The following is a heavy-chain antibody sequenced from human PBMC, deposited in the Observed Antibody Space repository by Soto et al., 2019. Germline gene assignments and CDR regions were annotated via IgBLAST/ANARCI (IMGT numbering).Heavy chain of an antibody. D-gene: IGHD3-10*01. V-gene: IGHV4-61*08. J-gene: IGHJ4*02. CDR3: ARVWGYYFDY. CDR1: GGSISSGGYS. Sequence: PSETLPLTCAVSGGSISSGGYSWSWIRQPPGKGLEWIGYIYYSGSTNYNPSLKSRVTISVDTSKNQFSLKLSSVTAADTAVYYCARVWGYYFDYWGQGTLVTVSS. CDR2: IYYSGST.